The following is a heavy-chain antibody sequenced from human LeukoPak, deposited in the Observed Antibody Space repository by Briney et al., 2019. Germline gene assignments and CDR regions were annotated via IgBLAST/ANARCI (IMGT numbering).Heavy chain of an antibody. V-gene: IGHV4-34*01. CDR1: GGSFSGYY. CDR3: GRGERGVDY. Sequence: PSQTLSLTCAVYGGSFSGYYWSWIRQPPGKGLEWIASISHSGSTYYNPSLKSRVTISVDMSKNQFSLQLSSVTAADTAVYYCGRGERGVDYWGQGTLVTVSS. CDR2: ISHSGST. D-gene: IGHD2-8*01. J-gene: IGHJ4*02.